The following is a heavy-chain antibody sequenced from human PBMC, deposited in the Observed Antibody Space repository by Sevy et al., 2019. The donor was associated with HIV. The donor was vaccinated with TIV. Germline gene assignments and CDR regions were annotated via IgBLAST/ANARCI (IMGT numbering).Heavy chain of an antibody. CDR1: GFTFSSYT. D-gene: IGHD3-16*02. J-gene: IGHJ4*02. Sequence: GGSLRLSCAVSGFTFSSYTMNWVRQAPGKGLEWVSSISSSSSYIYYADSVKGRFTRSRDNAKNSLYLQMNSLRAEDTAVYYCAREEEDYVWGTSRDLTFFDYWGQGTLVTVSS. CDR3: AREEEDYVWGTSRDLTFFDY. CDR2: ISSSSSYI. V-gene: IGHV3-21*01.